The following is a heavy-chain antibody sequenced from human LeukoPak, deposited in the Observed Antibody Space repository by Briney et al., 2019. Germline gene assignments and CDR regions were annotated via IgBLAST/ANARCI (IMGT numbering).Heavy chain of an antibody. D-gene: IGHD6-19*01. CDR2: IYTSGST. CDR3: ARGIAVAGPWYFDL. J-gene: IGHJ2*01. Sequence: SETLSLTCTVSGGSISSGSYYWSWIRQPAGKGLEWIGRIYTSGSTNYNPSLKSQVTISVDTSKNQFSLNLRSVTAADTAVYYCARGIAVAGPWYFDLWGRGTLVTVSS. CDR1: GGSISSGSYY. V-gene: IGHV4-61*02.